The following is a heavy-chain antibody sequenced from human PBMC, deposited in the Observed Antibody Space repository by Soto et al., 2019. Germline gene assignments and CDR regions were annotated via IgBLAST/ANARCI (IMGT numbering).Heavy chain of an antibody. CDR3: ESSRPYARNY. CDR1: GFTFSGYE. CDR2: ISSSGSTI. V-gene: IGHV3-48*03. J-gene: IGHJ4*02. D-gene: IGHD3-16*01. Sequence: GGSLRLSCAASGFTFSGYEMNWVRQAPGKGRGWVSYISSSGSTIYYADSVKGRFTVSRDNAKNSLYLQMNSLRAEDTSVYYCESSRPYARNYWAQGTL.